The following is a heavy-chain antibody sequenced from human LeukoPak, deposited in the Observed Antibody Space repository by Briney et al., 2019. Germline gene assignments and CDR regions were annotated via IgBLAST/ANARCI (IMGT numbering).Heavy chain of an antibody. CDR1: GFTFSSYE. V-gene: IGHV3-48*03. D-gene: IGHD1-1*01. CDR2: ISGSGTTI. CDR3: ARLNNNWASWFDP. J-gene: IGHJ5*02. Sequence: GGSLRLSCAASGFTFSSYEMNWVRQAPGKGLGWVSYISGSGTTIYYADSVKGRFTISRDNAKNSLYLQMNSLRAEDTAVYYCARLNNNWASWFDPWGQGTLVTVSS.